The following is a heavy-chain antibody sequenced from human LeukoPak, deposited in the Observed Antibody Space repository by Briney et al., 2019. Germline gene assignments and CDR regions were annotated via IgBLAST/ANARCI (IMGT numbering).Heavy chain of an antibody. CDR3: ARDDIVGATGDAFDI. CDR1: GFTFSSYS. CDR2: IISSSSTI. V-gene: IGHV3-48*01. D-gene: IGHD1-26*01. Sequence: PGGSLRLSCAASGFTFSSYSMNWVRQAPGKGLEWVSYIISSSSTIYYADSVKGRFTISRDNAKNSLYLQMNSLRAEDTAVYYCARDDIVGATGDAFDIWGQGTMVTVSS. J-gene: IGHJ3*02.